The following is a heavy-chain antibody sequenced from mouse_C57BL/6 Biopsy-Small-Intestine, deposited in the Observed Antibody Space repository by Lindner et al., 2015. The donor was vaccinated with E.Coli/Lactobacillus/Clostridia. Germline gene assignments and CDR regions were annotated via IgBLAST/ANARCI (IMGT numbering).Heavy chain of an antibody. V-gene: IGHV1S61*01. CDR3: ARSHRKGLEY. Sequence: SVKVSCKASGYTFTNYYMHWVRQAPGQGLEWMGIFNPGGAGTRYAQKFQGRLTMTRDTSTSTVFMELSSLRSDDTAVYYCARSHRKGLEYWGQGTLVTVSS. J-gene: IGHJ4*01. CDR2: FNPGGAGT. D-gene: IGHD3-3*01. CDR1: GYTFTNYY.